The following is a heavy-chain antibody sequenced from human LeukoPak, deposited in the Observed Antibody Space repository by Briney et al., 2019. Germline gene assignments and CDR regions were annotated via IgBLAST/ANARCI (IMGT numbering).Heavy chain of an antibody. CDR3: AREDSGSYYNYYYFYMDV. D-gene: IGHD3-10*01. CDR1: GGSISSSSYY. J-gene: IGHJ6*03. V-gene: IGHV4-39*07. Sequence: SETLSLTCTVSGGSISSSSYYWGWIRQPPGKGLEWIGSIYYSGSTYYNPSLKSRVTLSVDTSKTQFSLRLSSVTAADTAVYYCAREDSGSYYNYYYFYMDVWGKGTTVTISS. CDR2: IYYSGST.